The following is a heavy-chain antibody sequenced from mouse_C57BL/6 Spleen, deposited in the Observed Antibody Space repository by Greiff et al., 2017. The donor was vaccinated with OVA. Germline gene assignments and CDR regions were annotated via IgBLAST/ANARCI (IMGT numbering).Heavy chain of an antibody. J-gene: IGHJ4*01. CDR3: AKKVYGNMAMDY. CDR2: ISYDGSN. D-gene: IGHD2-10*02. CDR1: GYSITSGYY. Sequence: ESGPGLVKPSQSLSLTCSVTGYSITSGYYWNWIRQFPGNKLEWMGYISYDGSNNYNPSLKNRISITRDTSKNQFFLKLNSVTTEDTATYYCAKKVYGNMAMDYWGQGTSVTVSS. V-gene: IGHV3-6*01.